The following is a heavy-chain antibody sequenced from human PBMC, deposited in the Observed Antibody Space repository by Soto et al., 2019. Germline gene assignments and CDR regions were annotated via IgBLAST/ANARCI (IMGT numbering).Heavy chain of an antibody. D-gene: IGHD1-1*01. CDR3: ARARRDGYNRMFDY. Sequence: GGSLRLSCAASGFTFSSYDMHWVRQATGKGLEWVSAIGTAGDTYYPGSVKGRFTISRENAKNSLYLQMNSLRAGDTAVYYCARARRDGYNRMFDYWGQGTLVTVSS. CDR1: GFTFSSYD. CDR2: IGTAGDT. J-gene: IGHJ4*02. V-gene: IGHV3-13*01.